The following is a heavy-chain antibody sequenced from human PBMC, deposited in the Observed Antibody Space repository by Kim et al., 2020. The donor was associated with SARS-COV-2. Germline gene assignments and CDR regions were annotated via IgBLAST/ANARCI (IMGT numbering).Heavy chain of an antibody. V-gene: IGHV3-15*01. D-gene: IGHD3-10*01. Sequence: GGSLRLSCAASGFTFSNAWMSWVRQAPGKGLEWVGRIKSKTDGGTTDYAAPVKGRFTISRDDSKNTLYLQMNSLKTEDTAVYYCTTSWIGAGYYYGMDVWGQRTTVTVSS. CDR3: TTSWIGAGYYYGMDV. CDR2: IKSKTDGGTT. J-gene: IGHJ6*02. CDR1: GFTFSNAW.